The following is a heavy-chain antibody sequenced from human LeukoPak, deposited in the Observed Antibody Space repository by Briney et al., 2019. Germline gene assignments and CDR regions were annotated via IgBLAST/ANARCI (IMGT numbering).Heavy chain of an antibody. CDR3: ARQTYYYDSSPDY. CDR2: IYYSGST. D-gene: IGHD3-22*01. CDR1: GGSISSSSYY. Sequence: SETLSLTCTVSGGSISSSSYYWGWIRQPPGKGLEWIGSIYYSGSTYYNPSLRSRVTISVDTSKNQFSLKLSSVTAADTAVYYCARQTYYYDSSPDYWGQGTLVTVSS. V-gene: IGHV4-39*01. J-gene: IGHJ4*02.